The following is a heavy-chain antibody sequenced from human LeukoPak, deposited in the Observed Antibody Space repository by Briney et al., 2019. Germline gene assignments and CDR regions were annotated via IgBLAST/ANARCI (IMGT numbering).Heavy chain of an antibody. CDR2: IRQDGSEI. CDR1: GFTFSDYW. CDR3: ARGGGLDV. Sequence: RTGGSLRLSCAASGFTFSDYWMSWVRQTPGKEPEWVANIRQDGSEIYYVDSVKGRFTISRDNAKNSLYLQMSNLRAEDTAVYFCARGGGLDVWGQGATVTVSS. V-gene: IGHV3-7*03. J-gene: IGHJ6*02. D-gene: IGHD3-16*01.